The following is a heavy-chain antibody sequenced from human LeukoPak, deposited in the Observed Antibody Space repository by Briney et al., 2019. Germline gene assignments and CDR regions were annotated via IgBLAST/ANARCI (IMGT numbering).Heavy chain of an antibody. CDR3: ARVADSSGWFGDYFDN. D-gene: IGHD6-19*01. CDR2: IYHSGNT. V-gene: IGHV4-39*02. Sequence: SETLSLTCSVSGASIASTSYYWGWVRQPPGKGLEWIGNIYHSGNTYYTSSLGSRVTISVDTSKNLFSLNLTSVTGADTAVYFCARVADSSGWFGDYFDNWGLGTLVTVSS. CDR1: GASIASTSYY. J-gene: IGHJ4*02.